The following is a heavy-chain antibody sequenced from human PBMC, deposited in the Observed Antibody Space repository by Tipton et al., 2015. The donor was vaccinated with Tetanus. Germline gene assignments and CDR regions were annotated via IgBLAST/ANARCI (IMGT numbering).Heavy chain of an antibody. CDR2: VSFTGSET. D-gene: IGHD6-19*01. V-gene: IGHV3-23*04. CDR1: GFIFNDYA. CDR3: AKNGVLGGWPDFDA. J-gene: IGHJ4*02. Sequence: VQLVQSGGGSVQPGGSMGLSCAASGFIFNDYAMSWVRQTPQRGLEWVAHVSFTGSETHYADSVRGRFTISRDNSENTVSLHMTSLRVEDTGIYFCAKNGVLGGWPDFDAWGQGALISVSP.